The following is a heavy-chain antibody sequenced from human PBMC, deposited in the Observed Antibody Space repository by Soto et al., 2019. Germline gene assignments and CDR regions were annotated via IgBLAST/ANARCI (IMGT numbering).Heavy chain of an antibody. V-gene: IGHV4-39*07. J-gene: IGHJ4*02. CDR3: ASYDFWSGYYGNFDY. CDR1: GASISSYNC. Sequence: SETLSLTCSVSGASISSYNCWGWFRQPPGKGLEWIGRISYSGNGIYNPSLQSRVTLSVDKSKNQSSLKLSSVTAADTAVYYCASYDFWSGYYGNFDYWGQGTLVTSPQ. D-gene: IGHD3-3*01. CDR2: ISYSGNG.